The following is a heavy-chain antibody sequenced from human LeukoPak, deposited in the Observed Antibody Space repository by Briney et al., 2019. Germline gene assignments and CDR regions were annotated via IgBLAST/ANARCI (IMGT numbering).Heavy chain of an antibody. CDR3: ARDNGLVGATSYYFDY. CDR2: ISYDGSNK. J-gene: IGHJ4*02. CDR1: GFTFSSYA. D-gene: IGHD1-26*01. V-gene: IGHV3-30-3*01. Sequence: GGSLRLSCAASGFTFSSYAMHWVRQAPGKGLEWVAVISYDGSNKYYADSVKGRFTISRDNSKDTLYLQMNSLRAEDTAVYYYARDNGLVGATSYYFDYWGQGTLVTVSS.